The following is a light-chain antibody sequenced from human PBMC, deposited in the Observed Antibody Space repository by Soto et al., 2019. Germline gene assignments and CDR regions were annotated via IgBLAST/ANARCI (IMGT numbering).Light chain of an antibody. Sequence: EIVMTQSPATLSVSPGERATLSCRASQGVSSNLAWYQQKPGQAPRLLIYCASTRATGIPARFSGSGSGTEFTLTISGLQSEDFAVYYCQQYNNWPPLTFGGGTKVEI. J-gene: IGKJ4*01. V-gene: IGKV3-15*01. CDR2: CAS. CDR1: QGVSSN. CDR3: QQYNNWPPLT.